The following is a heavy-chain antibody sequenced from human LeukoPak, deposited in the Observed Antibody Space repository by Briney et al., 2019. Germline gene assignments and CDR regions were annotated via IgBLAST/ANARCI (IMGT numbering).Heavy chain of an antibody. CDR1: GFTFSSYA. J-gene: IGHJ4*02. CDR3: AKRRSISLGHDY. CDR2: ISGSATSA. V-gene: IGHV3-23*01. D-gene: IGHD3-3*02. Sequence: GGSLRLSCAASGFTFSSYAMSWVRQAPGKGLNWVSTISGSATSAYYADSVKGRFTISRDNSKNTLYLQMHSLRAEDTAVYYCAKRRSISLGHDYWGQGALVTVSS.